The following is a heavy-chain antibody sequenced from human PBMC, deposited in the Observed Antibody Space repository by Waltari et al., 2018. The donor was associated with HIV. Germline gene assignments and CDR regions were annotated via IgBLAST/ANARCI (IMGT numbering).Heavy chain of an antibody. CDR2: INHSGST. J-gene: IGHJ4*02. CDR1: GGSFSGYY. V-gene: IGHV4-34*01. Sequence: QVQLQQWGAGLLKPSETLSLTCAVYGGSFSGYYWSWIRQPPGKGLEWIGEINHSGSTNYNPSLKSRVSISVDTSKNQFSLKLSSVTAADTAVYYCARGPLIVVVPAAMRGPFDYWGQGTLVTVSS. D-gene: IGHD2-2*01. CDR3: ARGPLIVVVPAAMRGPFDY.